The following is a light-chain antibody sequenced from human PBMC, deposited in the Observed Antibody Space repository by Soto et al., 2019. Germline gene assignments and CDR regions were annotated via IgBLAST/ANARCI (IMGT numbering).Light chain of an antibody. CDR2: GTS. V-gene: IGKV3-20*01. CDR1: QTISSNN. J-gene: IGKJ1*01. Sequence: EIVLTQSPGTLSVSPGERATLSCRASQTISSNNLAWYQQKPGQAPSLLIYGTSSRATGIPDRFSGSGSGTDFTLTISRLEPGDSARYYCQQYGSWTFGQGTKVEI. CDR3: QQYGSWT.